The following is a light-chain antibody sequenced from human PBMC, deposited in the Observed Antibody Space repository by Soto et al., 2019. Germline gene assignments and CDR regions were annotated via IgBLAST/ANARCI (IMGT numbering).Light chain of an antibody. CDR2: EVN. CDR1: SNDIGAYDY. V-gene: IGLV2-14*01. CDR3: SSFTTTSTHV. Sequence: QSSLTQPASLSGSPGQSITISCAGTSNDIGAYDYVSWFQQHPGKAPKLMISEVNNRPSGVSNRFPGSKSGNTAYLTISGLQVEDEAEYFCSSFTTTSTHVFGTGTKVTVL. J-gene: IGLJ1*01.